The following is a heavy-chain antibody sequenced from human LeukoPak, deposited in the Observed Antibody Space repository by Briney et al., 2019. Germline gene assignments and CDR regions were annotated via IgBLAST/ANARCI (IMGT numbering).Heavy chain of an antibody. D-gene: IGHD1-26*01. CDR1: GFTFSSYS. Sequence: GGSLRLSCAASGFTFSSYSMNWVRQAPGKALEWVSSISSSSSYIYYADSVKGRFTISRDNAKNSLYLQMNSLRAEDTAVYYCARDRTPSGSYRWETINAHFDYWGQGTLVTVSS. J-gene: IGHJ4*02. CDR3: ARDRTPSGSYRWETINAHFDY. CDR2: ISSSSSYI. V-gene: IGHV3-21*01.